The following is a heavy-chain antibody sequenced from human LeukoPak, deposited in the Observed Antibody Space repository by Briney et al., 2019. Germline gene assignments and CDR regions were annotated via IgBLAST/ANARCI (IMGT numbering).Heavy chain of an antibody. CDR2: IIPIFGTA. D-gene: IGHD3-10*01. CDR1: GGTFSSYA. V-gene: IGHV1-69*05. J-gene: IGHJ4*02. CDR3: ARGSPQLLWFGELLV. Sequence: PVKVSCKASGGTFSSYAISWVRQAPGQGLEWMGGIIPIFGTANYAQKFQGRVTITTGESTSTAYMELSSLRSEDTAVYYCARGSPQLLWFGELLVWGQGTLVTASS.